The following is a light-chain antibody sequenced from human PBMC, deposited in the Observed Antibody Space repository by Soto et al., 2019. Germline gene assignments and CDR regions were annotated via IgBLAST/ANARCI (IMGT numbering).Light chain of an antibody. J-gene: IGKJ1*01. CDR2: GAS. CDR1: QSVSSN. V-gene: IGKV3-15*01. CDR3: QQYYNWPPWT. Sequence: EIVVTQSPATLSVSPGERATLSCRASQSVSSNLAWYQQKPGQAPRLLLYGASTRATGVPARFSGSGSGTDFTLTVSSLQSEDFAVYYCQQYYNWPPWTFGPGTKVDI.